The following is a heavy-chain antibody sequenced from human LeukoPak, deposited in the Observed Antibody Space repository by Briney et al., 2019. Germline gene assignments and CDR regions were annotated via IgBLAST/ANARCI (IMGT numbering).Heavy chain of an antibody. Sequence: PSETLSLTCAVSGGSISSGGYYWSWIRQPPGKGLEWIGYIYYSGSTNYNPSLKSRVTISVDTSKNQFSLKLSSETAADTAVYYCARDSSGGFDYWGQETLVTVSS. CDR2: IYYSGST. V-gene: IGHV4-61*08. CDR3: ARDSSGGFDY. J-gene: IGHJ4*02. D-gene: IGHD6-19*01. CDR1: GGSISSGGYY.